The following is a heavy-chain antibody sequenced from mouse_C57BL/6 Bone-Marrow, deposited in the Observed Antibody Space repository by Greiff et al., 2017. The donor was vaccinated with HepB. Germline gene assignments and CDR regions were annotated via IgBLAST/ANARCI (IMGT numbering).Heavy chain of an antibody. CDR2: INYDGSST. D-gene: IGHD1-1*02. Sequence: EVKLVESEGGLVQPGSSMKLSCTASGFTFNDYYMAWVRQVPEKGLEWVANINYDGSSTYYLDSLKSRFIISRDNAKNILYLQMSSLKSEDTATYYCARLWPYAMDYWGQGTSVTVSS. CDR1: GFTFNDYY. V-gene: IGHV5-16*01. J-gene: IGHJ4*01. CDR3: ARLWPYAMDY.